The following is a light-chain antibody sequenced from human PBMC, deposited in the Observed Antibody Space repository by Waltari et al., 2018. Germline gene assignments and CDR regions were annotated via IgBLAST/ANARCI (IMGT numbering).Light chain of an antibody. Sequence: AIQLTQSPSFLSASVGDRVTITCRTNQATNRCLSWYQQQAGKPPKLLIYDTSTLESGVPSRVSGGGTGAELTLTISSLQPEDVGTYYCQQFNEYPWTFGQGTKVEIK. CDR1: QATNRC. J-gene: IGKJ1*01. CDR3: QQFNEYPWT. V-gene: IGKV1D-13*01. CDR2: DTS.